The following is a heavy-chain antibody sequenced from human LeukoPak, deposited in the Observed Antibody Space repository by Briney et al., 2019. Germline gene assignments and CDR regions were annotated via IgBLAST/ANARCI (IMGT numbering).Heavy chain of an antibody. J-gene: IGHJ4*02. Sequence: SQTLSLTCTVSGGSISSGSSCWSWIRQPAGKGLEWIGRMYTSGGTNYNPSLKSRVTISVDTSKNQFSLKMTSVTAEDTAVYYCTRGSITVDHWGQGTLVTVSS. CDR3: TRGSITVDH. CDR1: GGSISSGSSC. D-gene: IGHD6-19*01. CDR2: MYTSGGT. V-gene: IGHV4-61*02.